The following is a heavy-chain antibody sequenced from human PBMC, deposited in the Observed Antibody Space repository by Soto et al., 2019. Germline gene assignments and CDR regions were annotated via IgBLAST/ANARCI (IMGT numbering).Heavy chain of an antibody. CDR2: ISGSGGST. Sequence: GGSLRLSCAASGFTFSSYAMSWVRQAPGKGLEWVSAISGSGGSTYYADSVKGRFTISRDNSKNTLYLQVNSLRAEDTAVYYCARQGYSSSWSSHWLDPWGQGTLVTVSS. CDR3: ARQGYSSSWSSHWLDP. J-gene: IGHJ5*02. V-gene: IGHV3-23*01. D-gene: IGHD6-13*01. CDR1: GFTFSSYA.